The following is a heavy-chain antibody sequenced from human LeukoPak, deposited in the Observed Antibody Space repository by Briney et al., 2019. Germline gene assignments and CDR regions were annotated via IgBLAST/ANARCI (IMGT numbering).Heavy chain of an antibody. CDR1: EFTFSYYN. D-gene: IGHD4-17*01. CDR3: ARDHSTVTTWVDY. V-gene: IGHV3-48*03. J-gene: IGHJ4*02. Sequence: GGSLRLSCAASEFTFSYYNLNWVRQAPGKGLEWISYISNSGTTIYYADSVKGRFTISRDNAKNSLYLQMNSLRAEDTAVYYCARDHSTVTTWVDYWGQGTLVTVSS. CDR2: ISNSGTTI.